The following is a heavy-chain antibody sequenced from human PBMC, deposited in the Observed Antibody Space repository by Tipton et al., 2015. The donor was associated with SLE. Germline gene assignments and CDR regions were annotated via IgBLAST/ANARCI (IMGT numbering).Heavy chain of an antibody. CDR1: GGSFSGYY. J-gene: IGHJ4*02. D-gene: IGHD1-26*01. V-gene: IGHV4-34*01. Sequence: AGLVKPSETLSLTCAVYGGSFSGYYWSWIRQPPGKGLEWIGEINHSGSTNYNPSLKSRVTISVDTSKNQFSLKVSSVTAADTAVYYCASSLGSLDYWGQGTLVTVSS. CDR2: INHSGST. CDR3: ASSLGSLDY.